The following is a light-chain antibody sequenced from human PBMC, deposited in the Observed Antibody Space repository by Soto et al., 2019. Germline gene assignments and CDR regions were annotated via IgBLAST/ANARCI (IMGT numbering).Light chain of an antibody. J-gene: IGLJ2*01. CDR1: YSNIGAGYD. CDR2: GNT. CDR3: QSHDSSLSGSV. Sequence: QPVLTQPPSVSGAPGQRVTISCTGSYSNIGAGYDVHWYQLLPGTAPKLLIYGNTNRPSGVPDRFSGSKSGTSASLAITGLQAEDEADYYCQSHDSSLSGSVFGGGTKVTVL. V-gene: IGLV1-40*01.